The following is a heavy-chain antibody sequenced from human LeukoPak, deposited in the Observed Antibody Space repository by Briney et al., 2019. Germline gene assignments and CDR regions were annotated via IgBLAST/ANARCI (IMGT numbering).Heavy chain of an antibody. Sequence: SETLSLTCTVSGGSISNYYWSWIRQPPGKGLEWIGYIYYSGSTYYNPSLKSRVTISVDRSKNQFSLKLSSVTAADTAVYYCARGTTYYYDSSGYFYFDYWGQGTLVTVSS. J-gene: IGHJ4*02. D-gene: IGHD3-22*01. V-gene: IGHV4-59*12. CDR3: ARGTTYYYDSSGYFYFDY. CDR2: IYYSGST. CDR1: GGSISNYY.